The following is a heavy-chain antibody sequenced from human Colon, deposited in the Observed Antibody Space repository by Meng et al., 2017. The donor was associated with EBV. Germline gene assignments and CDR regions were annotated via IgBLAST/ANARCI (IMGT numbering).Heavy chain of an antibody. J-gene: IGHJ4*02. CDR3: ARHTFSGNPGGIDS. D-gene: IGHD4-23*01. Sequence: QVRESGLGPVKPSETLSLTCTVSGGPISRTGTCGGWIRQPPGKGLEWIGSQCHADDTYYNPSLMGRVTISVDTSKNQVSLKLTSVTAADTSIYYCARHTFSGNPGGIDSWGQGILVTVSS. CDR1: GGPISRTGTC. V-gene: IGHV4-39*01. CDR2: QCHADDT.